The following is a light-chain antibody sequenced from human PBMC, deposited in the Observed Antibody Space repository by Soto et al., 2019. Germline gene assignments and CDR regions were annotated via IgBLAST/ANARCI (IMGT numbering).Light chain of an antibody. CDR3: ETWDSSLSAVV. J-gene: IGLJ2*01. CDR2: DNN. V-gene: IGLV1-51*01. Sequence: QSVLTQPPSVSAAPGQRVTISCSGSSSNIGNNYVSWYQQLPGTAPKLLIYDNNKRPSGIPDRFSGSKSGASATLGITGLQTGDEADYHGETWDSSLSAVVFGGGTQLTVL. CDR1: SSNIGNNY.